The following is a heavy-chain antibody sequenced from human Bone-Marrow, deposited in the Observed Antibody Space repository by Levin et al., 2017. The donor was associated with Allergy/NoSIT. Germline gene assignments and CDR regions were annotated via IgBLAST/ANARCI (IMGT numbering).Heavy chain of an antibody. CDR2: ISWNSGSI. D-gene: IGHD1-26*01. CDR3: AKGSTTNYFDY. J-gene: IGHJ4*02. CDR1: GFTFDDYA. V-gene: IGHV3-9*01. Sequence: QTGGSLRLSCAASGFTFDDYAMHWVRQAPGKGLEWVSGISWNSGSIGYADSVKGRFTISRDNAKNSLYLQMNSLRAEDTAVYYCAKGSTTNYFDYWGQGTLVTVSS.